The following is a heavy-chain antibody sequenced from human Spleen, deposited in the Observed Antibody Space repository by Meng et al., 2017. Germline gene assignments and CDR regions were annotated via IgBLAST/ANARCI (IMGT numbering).Heavy chain of an antibody. V-gene: IGHV4-31*03. CDR1: GGPISSGGYY. Sequence: LRLSCTVSGGPISSGGYYWSWIRQHPGKGLEWIGYIYYSGSTYYNPSLKSRVTISVDTSKNQFSLKLSSVTAADTAVYYCARDGPEDYYGSGTARFDYWGQGTRVTVSS. CDR3: ARDGPEDYYGSGTARFDY. D-gene: IGHD3-10*01. CDR2: IYYSGST. J-gene: IGHJ4*02.